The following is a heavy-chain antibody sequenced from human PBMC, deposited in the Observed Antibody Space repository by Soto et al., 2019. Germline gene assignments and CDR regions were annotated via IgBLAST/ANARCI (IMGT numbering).Heavy chain of an antibody. CDR3: AREYYDFWSGYNYYYYYMDV. CDR1: GYTFTSYG. D-gene: IGHD3-3*01. V-gene: IGHV1-18*01. J-gene: IGHJ6*03. CDR2: ISAYNGNT. Sequence: ASVKVSCKASGYTFTSYGISWVRQAPGQGLEWMGWISAYNGNTNYAQKLQGRVTMTTDTSTSTAYMELRSLRSDDTAVYYCAREYYDFWSGYNYYYYYMDVWGKGTTVTV.